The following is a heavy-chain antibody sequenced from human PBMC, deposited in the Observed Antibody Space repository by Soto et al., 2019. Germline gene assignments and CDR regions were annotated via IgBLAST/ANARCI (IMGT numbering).Heavy chain of an antibody. J-gene: IGHJ4*02. Sequence: QVQLVESGGGVVQPGRSLRLSCAASGFTFSSYGMHWVRQAPGKGLEWVAVISYDGSNKYYADSVKGRFTISRDNSKNTLYLQMNSLRAEDTAVYYCAKVASYCSSTSCYFYFDYWGQGTLVTVSS. CDR1: GFTFSSYG. D-gene: IGHD2-2*01. V-gene: IGHV3-30*18. CDR3: AKVASYCSSTSCYFYFDY. CDR2: ISYDGSNK.